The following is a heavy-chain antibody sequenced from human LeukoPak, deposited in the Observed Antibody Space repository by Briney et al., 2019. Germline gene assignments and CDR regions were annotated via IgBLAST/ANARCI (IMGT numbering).Heavy chain of an antibody. D-gene: IGHD5-18*01. CDR2: INPNSGGT. Sequence: ASVKVSCKASGYTFTSYGINWVRQAPGQGLEWMGWINPNSGGTNYAQKFQGRVTMTRDTSISTAYMELSRLRSDDTAVYYCAGGPDTAMDYWGQGTLVTVSS. V-gene: IGHV1-2*02. CDR1: GYTFTSYG. J-gene: IGHJ4*02. CDR3: AGGPDTAMDY.